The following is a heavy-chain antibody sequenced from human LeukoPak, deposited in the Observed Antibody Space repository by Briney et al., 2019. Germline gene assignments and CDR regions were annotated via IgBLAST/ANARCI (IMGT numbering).Heavy chain of an antibody. J-gene: IGHJ6*02. CDR3: ARDFGDPYYYYGMDV. D-gene: IGHD4-17*01. V-gene: IGHV3-11*01. CDR1: GFTFCDYY. CDR2: ISSSGSTI. Sequence: GGSLRLSCAASGFTFCDYYMSWIRQAPGKGLERVSYISSSGSTIYYADSVKGRFTISRDNAKNSLYLQMNSLRAEDTAVYYCARDFGDPYYYYGMDVWGQGTTVTVSS.